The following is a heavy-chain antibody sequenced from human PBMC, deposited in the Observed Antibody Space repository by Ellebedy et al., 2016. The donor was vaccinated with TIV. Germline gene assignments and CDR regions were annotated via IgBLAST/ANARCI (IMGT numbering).Heavy chain of an antibody. J-gene: IGHJ4*02. CDR3: ALQHYPHLDY. CDR2: IIPIFGTA. V-gene: IGHV1-69*13. Sequence: SVKVSCXASGGTFSSYAISWVRQAPGQGLEWMGGIIPIFGTANYAQKFQGRVTITADESTSTAYMELSSLRSEDTAVYYCALQHYPHLDYWGQGTLVTVSS. D-gene: IGHD3-3*02. CDR1: GGTFSSYA.